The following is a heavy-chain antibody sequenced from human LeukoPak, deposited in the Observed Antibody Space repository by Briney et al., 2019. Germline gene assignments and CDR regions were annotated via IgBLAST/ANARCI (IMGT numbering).Heavy chain of an antibody. J-gene: IGHJ4*02. V-gene: IGHV3-7*01. CDR3: ARESAVTTPY. CDR2: IKQDGSEK. D-gene: IGHD4-17*01. CDR1: GFTFSNAW. Sequence: GGSLRLSCAASGFTFSNAWMSWVRQAPGKGLEWVANIKQDGSEKYYVDSVKGRFTISRDNAKNSLYLQMNSLRAEDTAVYYCARESAVTTPYWGQGTLVTVSS.